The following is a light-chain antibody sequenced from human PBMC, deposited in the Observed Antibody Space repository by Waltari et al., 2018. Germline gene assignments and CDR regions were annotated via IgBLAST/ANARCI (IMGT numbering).Light chain of an antibody. Sequence: QSALTQPASVSGSPGQSITISCTGTSSDVGGYNYVSWYQPHPGKAPKLMIYEVSNRLSGVSNRFSGSKSGNTASLTISGLQAEDEADYYCSSYTSSSTQVFGTGTKVTVL. CDR1: SSDVGGYNY. J-gene: IGLJ1*01. V-gene: IGLV2-14*01. CDR3: SSYTSSSTQV. CDR2: EVS.